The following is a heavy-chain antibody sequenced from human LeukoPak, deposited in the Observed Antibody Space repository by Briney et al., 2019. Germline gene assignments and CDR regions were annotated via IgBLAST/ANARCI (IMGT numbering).Heavy chain of an antibody. CDR1: GFTFSSYS. CDR3: ARGRYSSSSGDFDY. D-gene: IGHD6-6*01. J-gene: IGHJ4*02. Sequence: GGSLRLSCAASGFTFSSYSMNWVRQASGKGLEWVSYISSSSSTIYYAYSVKGRFTISRDNAKNSLYLQMNILGAEDTAVYYCARGRYSSSSGDFDYWGQGTLVTVSS. V-gene: IGHV3-48*01. CDR2: ISSSSSTI.